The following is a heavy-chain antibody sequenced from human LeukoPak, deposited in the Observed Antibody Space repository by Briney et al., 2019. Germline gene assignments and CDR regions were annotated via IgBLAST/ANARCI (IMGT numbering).Heavy chain of an antibody. V-gene: IGHV1-69*05. CDR2: IIPIFGTA. J-gene: IGHJ4*02. Sequence: GASVKVSCKASGGTFSSYAISWVRQAPGQGLEWMGGIIPIFGTANYAQKLQGRVTITTDESTSTAYMELSSLRSEDTAVYYCERYSGSHSADYWGQGTLVTVSS. D-gene: IGHD1-26*01. CDR1: GGTFSSYA. CDR3: ERYSGSHSADY.